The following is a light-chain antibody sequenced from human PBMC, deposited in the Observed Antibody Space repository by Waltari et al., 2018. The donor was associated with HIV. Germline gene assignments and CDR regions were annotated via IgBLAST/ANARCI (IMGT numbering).Light chain of an antibody. Sequence: SYELTQPLSVSVALGQTARITCGGNNLGSKNVHWYQQKPGQAPVLVIYRDSNRPSGNPGRFAGSNSGNTATLTISRAQAGDEADYYCQVWDSSTHVVFGGGTKLTVL. V-gene: IGLV3-9*01. J-gene: IGLJ2*01. CDR1: NLGSKN. CDR2: RDS. CDR3: QVWDSSTHVV.